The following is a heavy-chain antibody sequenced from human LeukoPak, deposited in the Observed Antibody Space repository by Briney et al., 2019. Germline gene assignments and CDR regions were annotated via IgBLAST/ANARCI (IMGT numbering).Heavy chain of an antibody. V-gene: IGHV1-69*04. CDR1: GGTFSSYA. J-gene: IGHJ4*02. CDR2: IIPILGIA. CDR3: ARAGVYCSGGSRYFDY. Sequence: ASVKVSCKASGGTFSSYAISWVRQAPGQGLEWMGRIIPILGIANYAQKFQGRVTITADKSTSTAYMELSSLRSEDTAVYYCARAGVYCSGGSRYFDYWGQGTLVTVSS. D-gene: IGHD2-15*01.